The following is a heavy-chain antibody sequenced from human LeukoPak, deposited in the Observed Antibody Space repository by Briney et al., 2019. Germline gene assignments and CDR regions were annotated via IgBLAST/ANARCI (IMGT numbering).Heavy chain of an antibody. J-gene: IGHJ3*02. CDR3: ARDGSSSWEDAFDI. D-gene: IGHD6-6*01. CDR1: GGSISSYY. CDR2: IYYSGST. V-gene: IGHV4-59*12. Sequence: TSETLSLTCTVSGGSISSYYWSWIRQPPGKGLEWIGYIYYSGSTNYNPSLKSRVTISVDTSKNQFSLKLSSVTAADTAVYYCARDGSSSWEDAFDIWGQGTMVNVSS.